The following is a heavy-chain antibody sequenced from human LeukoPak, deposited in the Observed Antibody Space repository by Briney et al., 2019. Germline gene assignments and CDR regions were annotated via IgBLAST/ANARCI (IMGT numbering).Heavy chain of an antibody. Sequence: GGSLRLSCAASGFTFSDYYMSWIRQAPGKGLEWVSYISSSVSTIYYADSLKGRFTISRDNAKNSLYLQMNSLRAEDTAVYYCARDRGPGPYKWLRYTFDIWGQGTMVTVSS. V-gene: IGHV3-11*01. CDR2: ISSSVSTI. CDR3: ARDRGPGPYKWLRYTFDI. CDR1: GFTFSDYY. J-gene: IGHJ3*02. D-gene: IGHD5-12*01.